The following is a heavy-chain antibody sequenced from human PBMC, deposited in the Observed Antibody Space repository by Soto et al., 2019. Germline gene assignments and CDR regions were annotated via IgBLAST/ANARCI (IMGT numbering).Heavy chain of an antibody. J-gene: IGHJ4*02. CDR1: GFTFSSYA. CDR3: AKVGYCSSTSCYGSFSY. D-gene: IGHD2-2*01. V-gene: IGHV3-23*01. Sequence: GGSLRLSCAASGFTFSSYAMSWVRQAPGKGLEWVSAISGSGGSTYYADSVKGRFTISRDNSKNTLYLQMNSLRAEDAAVYYCAKVGYCSSTSCYGSFSYWGQGTLVTVSS. CDR2: ISGSGGST.